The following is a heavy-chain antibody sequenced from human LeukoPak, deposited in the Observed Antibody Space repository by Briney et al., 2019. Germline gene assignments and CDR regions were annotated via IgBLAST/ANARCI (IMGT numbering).Heavy chain of an antibody. D-gene: IGHD4-23*01. CDR2: ISYDGSNK. Sequence: PGGSLRLSCAASGFTFSSYGMHWVRQAPSKGLEWVAVISYDGSNKYYADSVKGRFTISRDNSKNTLYLQMNSLRAEDTAVYYCARTVVGDYWGQGTLVTVSS. CDR3: ARTVVGDY. J-gene: IGHJ4*02. CDR1: GFTFSSYG. V-gene: IGHV3-30*03.